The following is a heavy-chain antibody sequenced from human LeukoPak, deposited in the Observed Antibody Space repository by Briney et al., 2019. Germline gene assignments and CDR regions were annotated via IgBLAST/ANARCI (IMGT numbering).Heavy chain of an antibody. D-gene: IGHD2-15*01. CDR3: ARDYSPYYYYYGMDV. CDR2: ISYDGSNK. V-gene: IGHV3-30*04. J-gene: IGHJ6*02. Sequence: GRSLRLSGAASGFTFISYAMHGFRQAQGKGLEWVAVISYDGSNKYYADSVKGGFTISRDNSKNTLYLQVNSLRAEYTAVYYCARDYSPYYYYYGMDVWGQGTTVTVSS. CDR1: GFTFISYA.